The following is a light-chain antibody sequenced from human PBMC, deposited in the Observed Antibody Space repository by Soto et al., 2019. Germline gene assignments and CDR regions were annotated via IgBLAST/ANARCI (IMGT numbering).Light chain of an antibody. V-gene: IGLV2-14*03. Sequence: QSALTQPASVSGSPGQSITISCAGTSSDVGGYNYVSWYQQHPGKAPKLMLYDVSDRPSGVSSRFSGSKSGNTASLTISGLRAEDEADYYCTSYTSSDTYVFGTGTKLTVL. CDR3: TSYTSSDTYV. J-gene: IGLJ1*01. CDR2: DVS. CDR1: SSDVGGYNY.